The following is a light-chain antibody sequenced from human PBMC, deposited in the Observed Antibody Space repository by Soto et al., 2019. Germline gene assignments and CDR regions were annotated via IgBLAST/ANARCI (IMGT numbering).Light chain of an antibody. J-gene: IGLJ2*01. Sequence: QSVLTQPPSASGTPGQRVTISCSGSSSNIGSKTVNWYQQLPGTAPKLLMYNSNQRPSGVPDRFSGSKSGTSASLAISGPQSEDEADYYCAAWDDSLNGVVFGGGTKLTVL. CDR1: SSNIGSKT. CDR3: AAWDDSLNGVV. V-gene: IGLV1-44*01. CDR2: NSN.